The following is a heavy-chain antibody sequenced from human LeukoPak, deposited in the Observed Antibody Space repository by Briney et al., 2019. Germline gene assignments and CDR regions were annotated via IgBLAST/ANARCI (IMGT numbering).Heavy chain of an antibody. CDR1: GGSFRSSSYY. D-gene: IGHD3-22*01. CDR2: IYYSGST. Sequence: SETLSLACTVSGGSFRSSSYYWGWIRQTPGKGLEWIGCIYYSGSTYYNPSLKSRVTISVDTSKNQFSLKLSSVTAADTAVYYCARDNFYDSSGYSYYYYGMDVWGQGTTVTVSS. CDR3: ARDNFYDSSGYSYYYYGMDV. J-gene: IGHJ6*02. V-gene: IGHV4-39*07.